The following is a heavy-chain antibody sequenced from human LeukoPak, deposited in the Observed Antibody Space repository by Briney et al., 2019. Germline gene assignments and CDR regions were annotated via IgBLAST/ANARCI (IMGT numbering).Heavy chain of an antibody. CDR1: GGSFSGYY. CDR2: INHSGST. J-gene: IGHJ4*02. Sequence: LETLSLTCAVYGGSFSGYYWSWIRQPPGKGLEWIGEINHSGSTNYNPSLKSRVTISVDTSKNQFSLKLSSVTAADTAVYYCARRSLWLLWGTYFDYWGQGTLVTVSS. D-gene: IGHD3-10*01. V-gene: IGHV4-34*01. CDR3: ARRSLWLLWGTYFDY.